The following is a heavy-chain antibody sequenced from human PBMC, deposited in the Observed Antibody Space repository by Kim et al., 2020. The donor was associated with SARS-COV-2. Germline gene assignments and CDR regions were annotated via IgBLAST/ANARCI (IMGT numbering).Heavy chain of an antibody. CDR1: GFVFDDYG. CDR2: IDWIGHTT. V-gene: IGHV3-20*04. J-gene: IGHJ4*02. D-gene: IGHD6-13*01. CDR3: ARGYTSSWYMWAPLGY. Sequence: GGSLRLSCATSGFVFDDYGMSWVRQAPGRGLEWVSVIDWIGHTTGYADSVKGRFVISRDNAEKSLYLQMNSLRAEDTAFYYCARGYTSSWYMWAPLGYWGPGTLDTVSS.